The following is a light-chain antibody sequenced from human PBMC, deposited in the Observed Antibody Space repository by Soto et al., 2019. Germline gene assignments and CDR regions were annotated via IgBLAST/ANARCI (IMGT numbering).Light chain of an antibody. V-gene: IGKV3-20*01. CDR2: GAS. J-gene: IGKJ5*01. CDR3: QQYGSSPPIT. CDR1: QSVSSSY. Sequence: VLTQSPATLSVSPGESATLSCRAIQSVSSSYLAWYQQKPGQAPRLLIYGASNRAAGIPDRFSGSGSGTDFTLTISRLEPEDFAVYYCQQYGSSPPITFGQGTRLEI.